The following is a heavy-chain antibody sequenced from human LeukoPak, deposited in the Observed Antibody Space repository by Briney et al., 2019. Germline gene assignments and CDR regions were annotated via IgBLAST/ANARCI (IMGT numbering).Heavy chain of an antibody. CDR3: ARDTTGWFDP. CDR2: ISYDGSNK. J-gene: IGHJ5*02. V-gene: IGHV3-33*01. Sequence: ERSLRLSCAASGFTFSSYGMHWVRQAPGKGLEWVVVISYDGSNKYYADSVKGRFTISRDNSKNTLSLQMNSLRAEDSGVYYCARDTTGWFDPWGQGTLVTVAS. D-gene: IGHD1-14*01. CDR1: GFTFSSYG.